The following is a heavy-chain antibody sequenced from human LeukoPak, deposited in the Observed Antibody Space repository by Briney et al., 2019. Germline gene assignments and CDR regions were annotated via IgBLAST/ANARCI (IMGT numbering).Heavy chain of an antibody. CDR2: ISAYNGNT. V-gene: IGHV1-18*01. J-gene: IGHJ1*01. Sequence: ASVKVSCKASGYTFTSYGISWVRQAPGQGLEWMGWISAYNGNTNYAQKLQGRVTMTTDTSTSTAYMELRSLRPDDTAVYYCARSQFRTTNSGAWGFQPWGQGTLVTVSS. CDR3: ARSQFRTTNSGAWGFQP. D-gene: IGHD3-16*01. CDR1: GYTFTSYG.